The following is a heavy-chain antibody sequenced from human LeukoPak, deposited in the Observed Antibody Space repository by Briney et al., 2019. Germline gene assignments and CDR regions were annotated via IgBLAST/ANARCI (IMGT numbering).Heavy chain of an antibody. CDR1: GFTVSSNY. CDR2: IYSGGST. D-gene: IGHD1-26*01. Sequence: GGSLRLSCAASGFTVSSNYMSWVRQAPGKGLEWVSVIYSGGSTCYADSVKGRFTISRDNSKNTLYLQMNSLRAEDTAVYYCARGKIATEYNWFDPWGQGTLVTVSS. CDR3: ARGKIATEYNWFDP. J-gene: IGHJ5*02. V-gene: IGHV3-53*01.